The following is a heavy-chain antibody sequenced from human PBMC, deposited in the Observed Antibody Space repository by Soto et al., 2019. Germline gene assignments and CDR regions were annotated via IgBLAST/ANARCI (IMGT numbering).Heavy chain of an antibody. D-gene: IGHD3-16*01. J-gene: IGHJ4*02. CDR2: IRSKAYGGTT. CDR3: ARDLGIELISPVY. CDR1: RFTFGDYA. Sequence: GGSLRLSCTGSRFTFGDYAMSWFRQAPGKGLEWVGFIRSKAYGGTTEYAASVKGRFSILRDDSKSIVYLQMNSLKIEDTAVYYCARDLGIELISPVYWGQGT. V-gene: IGHV3-49*03.